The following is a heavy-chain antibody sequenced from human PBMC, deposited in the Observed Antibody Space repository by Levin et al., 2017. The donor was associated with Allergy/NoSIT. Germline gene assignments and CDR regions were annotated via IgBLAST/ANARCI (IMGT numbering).Heavy chain of an antibody. D-gene: IGHD2-15*01. CDR3: AKGPLMTYCSGGSCYRTNDGMDV. CDR1: GFTFSSYA. V-gene: IGHV3-23*01. J-gene: IGHJ6*02. Sequence: GESLKISCAASGFTFSSYAMSWVRQAPGKGLEWVSAISGSGGSTYYADSVKGRFTISRDNSKNTLYLQMNSLRAEDTAVYYCAKGPLMTYCSGGSCYRTNDGMDVWGQGTTVTVSS. CDR2: ISGSGGST.